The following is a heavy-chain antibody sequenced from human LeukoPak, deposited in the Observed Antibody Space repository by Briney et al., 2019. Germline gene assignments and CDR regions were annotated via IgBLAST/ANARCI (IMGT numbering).Heavy chain of an antibody. V-gene: IGHV4-4*02. Sequence: PSETLSLTCAVSGGYISSSNWWSWVRQPPGKGLEWFGEFYHSGSTNYNPSLKSRVTISVDKSKNQFSLKLSSVTAADTAVYYCARDQSRIGECLDYWGQGTLVTVSS. J-gene: IGHJ4*02. CDR1: GGYISSSNW. D-gene: IGHD3-10*01. CDR2: FYHSGST. CDR3: ARDQSRIGECLDY.